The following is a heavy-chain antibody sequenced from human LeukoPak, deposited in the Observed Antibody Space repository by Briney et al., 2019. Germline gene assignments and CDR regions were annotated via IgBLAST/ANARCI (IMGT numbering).Heavy chain of an antibody. CDR1: TLXLNNYW. D-gene: IGHD6-13*01. V-gene: IGHV3-7*05. CDR3: ASRAGYTGSWSAFDY. CDR2: IKQDGSEK. J-gene: IGHJ4*02. Sequence: PGGSLRLSCRASTLXLNNYWISWVRQAPGKGLEWVANIKQDGSEKYHVDSVKGRFTISRDNAKNSLYLQMNSLRAEDTAVYYCASRAGYTGSWSAFDYWGQGTLVTVSS.